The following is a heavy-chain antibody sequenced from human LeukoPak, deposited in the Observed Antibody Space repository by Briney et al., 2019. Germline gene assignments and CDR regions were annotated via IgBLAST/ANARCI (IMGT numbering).Heavy chain of an antibody. CDR1: GGSISSYY. J-gene: IGHJ6*03. CDR3: AREARRGPNYYYYMDV. Sequence: SETLSLTCTVSGGSISSYYWSWIRQPPGKGLEWIGYIYYSGSTNYNPSLKSRVTISVDTSKNQFSLKLSSVTAADTAVYYCAREARRGPNYYYYMDVWGKGTTVTVSS. V-gene: IGHV4-59*01. CDR2: IYYSGST. D-gene: IGHD6-6*01.